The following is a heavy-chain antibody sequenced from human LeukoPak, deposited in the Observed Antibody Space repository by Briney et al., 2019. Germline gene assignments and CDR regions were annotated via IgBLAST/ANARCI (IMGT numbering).Heavy chain of an antibody. CDR3: ARRAIVGSSWYDYFDY. Sequence: ASVKVSCKASGYTFTGYYMHRVRQAPGQGLEWMGWINPNSGGTNYAQKFQGRVTMTRDTSISTAYMELSRLRSDDTAVYYCARRAIVGSSWYDYFDYWGQGTLVTVSS. CDR2: INPNSGGT. J-gene: IGHJ4*02. D-gene: IGHD6-13*01. CDR1: GYTFTGYY. V-gene: IGHV1-2*02.